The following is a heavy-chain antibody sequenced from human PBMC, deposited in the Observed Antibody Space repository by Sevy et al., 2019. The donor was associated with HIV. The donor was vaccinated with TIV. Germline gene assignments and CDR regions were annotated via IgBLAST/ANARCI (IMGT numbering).Heavy chain of an antibody. CDR3: AKDLEGPGRRYFDY. D-gene: IGHD1-1*01. Sequence: GGSLRLSCAASGFTFSNYGMHWVRQVPGKGLEWVTFIRYDGRDKYYAASVKGRFTISRDDSKNTLYLQMDSLRAEDTAIYYCAKDLEGPGRRYFDYWGQGTLVTVSS. CDR1: GFTFSNYG. CDR2: IRYDGRDK. J-gene: IGHJ4*02. V-gene: IGHV3-30*02.